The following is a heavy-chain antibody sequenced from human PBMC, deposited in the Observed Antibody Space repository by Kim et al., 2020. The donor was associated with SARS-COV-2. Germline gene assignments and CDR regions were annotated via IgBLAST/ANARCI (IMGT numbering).Heavy chain of an antibody. CDR1: GFTFSSYS. CDR2: ISSSSSYI. D-gene: IGHD2-8*01. Sequence: GGSLRLSCAASGFTFSSYSMNWVRQAPGKGLEWVSSISSSSSYIYYADSVKGRFTISRDNAKNSLYLQMNSLRAEDTAVYYCARGPYCTNGVCGDGPGYWGQGTLVTVSS. J-gene: IGHJ4*02. CDR3: ARGPYCTNGVCGDGPGY. V-gene: IGHV3-21*01.